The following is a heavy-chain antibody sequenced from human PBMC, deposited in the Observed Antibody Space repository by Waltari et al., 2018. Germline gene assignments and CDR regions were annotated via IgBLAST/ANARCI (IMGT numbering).Heavy chain of an antibody. V-gene: IGHV1-69*08. Sequence: QVQLVQSGAEVKKPGSSVKVSCKASGATFSSYAISWVRQAPGQGLEWMGRIIPIFGTANYAQKFQGRVTITADKSTSTAYMELSSLRSEDTAVYYCARHTLLYYDFWSGNFDYWGQGTLVTVSS. CDR3: ARHTLLYYDFWSGNFDY. CDR2: IIPIFGTA. D-gene: IGHD3-3*01. CDR1: GATFSSYA. J-gene: IGHJ4*02.